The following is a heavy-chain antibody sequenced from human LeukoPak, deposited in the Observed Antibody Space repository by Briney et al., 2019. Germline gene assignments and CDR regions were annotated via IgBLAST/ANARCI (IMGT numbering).Heavy chain of an antibody. CDR1: GGSINSYY. D-gene: IGHD3-9*01. CDR2: IYYSGST. V-gene: IGHV4-59*12. J-gene: IGHJ4*02. Sequence: SETLSLTCTVSGGSINSYYWSWIRQPPGKGLEWIAYIYYSGSTSYNPSLKSRVSISVDTSKNQFSLKLNSVTAADTAVYYCARDRYFIGFDYWGQGILDAVSS. CDR3: ARDRYFIGFDY.